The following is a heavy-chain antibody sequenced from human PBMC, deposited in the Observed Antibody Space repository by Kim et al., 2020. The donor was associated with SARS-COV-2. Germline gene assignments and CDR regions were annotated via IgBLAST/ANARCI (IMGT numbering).Heavy chain of an antibody. Sequence: SVKVSCKASGGTFSSYAISWVRQAPGQGLEWMGGIIPIFGTANYAQKFQGRVTITADESTSTAYMELSSLRSEDTAVYYCARDFRGYYYDSSGYFDIWGQGTMVTVSS. CDR1: GGTFSSYA. D-gene: IGHD3-22*01. J-gene: IGHJ3*02. CDR2: IIPIFGTA. CDR3: ARDFRGYYYDSSGYFDI. V-gene: IGHV1-69*13.